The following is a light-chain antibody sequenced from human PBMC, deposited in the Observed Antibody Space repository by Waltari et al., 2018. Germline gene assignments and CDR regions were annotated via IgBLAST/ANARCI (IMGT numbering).Light chain of an antibody. CDR2: ATS. J-gene: IGKJ1*01. V-gene: IGKV1-12*01. Sequence: DIQMTQSPSSVSASVGDRVTITCRASQAFGSWLAWYQQKPGKAPKLLIYATSSLQSGVPSRFRGSGSGTDFTLTISSLQPEDVAVYYCQQYYALPRTFGQGTKVEI. CDR3: QQYYALPRT. CDR1: QAFGSW.